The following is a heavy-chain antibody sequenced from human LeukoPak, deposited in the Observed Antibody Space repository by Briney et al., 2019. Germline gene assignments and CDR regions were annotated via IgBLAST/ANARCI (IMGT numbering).Heavy chain of an antibody. Sequence: ASVKVSCKVSGYTLTELSMHWVRQAPGKGLEWMGGFDPEDGETIYAQKFQGRVTMTEDTSTDTAYMELSSLRSEDTAVYYCARGRYRTTDYYDSSPQAYWGQGTLVTVSS. CDR1: GYTLTELS. D-gene: IGHD3-22*01. J-gene: IGHJ4*02. V-gene: IGHV1-24*01. CDR2: FDPEDGET. CDR3: ARGRYRTTDYYDSSPQAY.